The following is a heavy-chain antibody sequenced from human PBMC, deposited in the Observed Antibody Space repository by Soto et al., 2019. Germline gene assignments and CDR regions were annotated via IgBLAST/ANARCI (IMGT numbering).Heavy chain of an antibody. V-gene: IGHV1-8*01. D-gene: IGHD3-3*01. CDR1: GYTFTSYD. CDR2: MNPNSGNT. J-gene: IGHJ6*02. Sequence: ASVKVSCKASGYTFTSYDINWVRQATGQGLEWMGWMNPNSGNTGYAQKFQGRVTMTRNTSISTAYMELSSLRSEDTAVYYCARGDHYYDFWSGYLPNYYYYYGMDVWGQGTTVTVSS. CDR3: ARGDHYYDFWSGYLPNYYYYYGMDV.